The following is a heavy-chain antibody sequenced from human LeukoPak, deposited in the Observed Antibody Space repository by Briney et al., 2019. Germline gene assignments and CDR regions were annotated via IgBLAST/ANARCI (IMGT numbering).Heavy chain of an antibody. CDR2: ISSSSSYI. V-gene: IGHV3-21*01. J-gene: IGHJ4*02. CDR1: GFTFSSYS. Sequence: GGSLRLSCAASGFTFSSYSMNWVRQAPGKGLEWVSSISSSSSYIYYADSVKGRFTISRDNAKNSLYLQMNSLRAEDTAVYYCARVRGFGELFDYWGQGTLVTVSS. D-gene: IGHD3-10*01. CDR3: ARVRGFGELFDY.